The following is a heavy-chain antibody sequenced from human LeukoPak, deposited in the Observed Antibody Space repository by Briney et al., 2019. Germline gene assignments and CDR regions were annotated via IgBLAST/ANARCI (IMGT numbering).Heavy chain of an antibody. CDR2: IKQDGSEK. V-gene: IGHV3-7*03. CDR1: GFTSSSYW. J-gene: IGHJ4*02. Sequence: GGSLRLSCVDSGFTSSSYWMSWVRQAPGKGLEWVANIKQDGSEKYYVDSVKGRFTTSRDNAKNSLYLQMNSLRAEDTAVYYCARAGGGVFDYWGQGTLVTVSS. D-gene: IGHD3-16*01. CDR3: ARAGGGVFDY.